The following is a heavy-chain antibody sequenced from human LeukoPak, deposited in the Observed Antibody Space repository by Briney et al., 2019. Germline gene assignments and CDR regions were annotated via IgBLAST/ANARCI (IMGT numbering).Heavy chain of an antibody. J-gene: IGHJ4*02. CDR3: TSYDNAGNYYYNY. CDR1: GFAFSASA. Sequence: GGSLRLSCAASGFAFSASAIHWVRQASGKGLEWVGRIRTKSNNYATTYGASVKGRFTISRDDSKNTASLHMSSVKTEDTAMYFCTSYDNAGNYYYNYWGRGILVTVSS. D-gene: IGHD3-22*01. CDR2: IRTKSNNYAT. V-gene: IGHV3-73*01.